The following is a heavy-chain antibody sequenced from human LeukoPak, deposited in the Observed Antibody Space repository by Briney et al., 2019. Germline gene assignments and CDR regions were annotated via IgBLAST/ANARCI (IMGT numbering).Heavy chain of an antibody. CDR1: GFLFSIFA. V-gene: IGHV3-23*01. Sequence: GGSVRLSCGACGFLFSIFAMRGAPEPRGRGLVWGSAISGSGGSTQYADSAKGRFTSSRDKSKNPLYLQMKSLRPEDTTVYYCAKDGPWDIVVVVKSSPWGQGTLVTVSS. CDR3: AKDGPWDIVVVVKSSP. J-gene: IGHJ5*02. CDR2: ISGSGGST. D-gene: IGHD2-15*01.